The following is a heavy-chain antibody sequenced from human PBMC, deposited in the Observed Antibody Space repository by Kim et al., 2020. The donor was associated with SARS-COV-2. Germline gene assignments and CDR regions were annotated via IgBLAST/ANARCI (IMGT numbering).Heavy chain of an antibody. Sequence: GGSLRISCAASGFTFSSYDMHWVRQATGKGLEWVSAIGTAGDTYYPGSVKGRFTISRENAKNSLYLQMNSLRAGDTAVYYCARAPARIAVAGYYYYYGMDVWGQGTTVTVSS. CDR1: GFTFSSYD. CDR2: IGTAGDT. CDR3: ARAPARIAVAGYYYYYGMDV. V-gene: IGHV3-13*01. J-gene: IGHJ6*02. D-gene: IGHD6-19*01.